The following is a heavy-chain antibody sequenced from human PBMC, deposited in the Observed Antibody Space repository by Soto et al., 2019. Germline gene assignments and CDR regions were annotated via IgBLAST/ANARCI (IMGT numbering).Heavy chain of an antibody. CDR3: ATAIRRPVKYYYDSSGPTGFDY. CDR2: FDPEDGET. J-gene: IGHJ4*02. CDR1: GYTLTELS. Sequence: ASVKVSCKVSGYTLTELSMHWVRQAPGKGLEWMGGFDPEDGETIYAQKFHGRFTMTEDTSTDTAYMELSSLRSEDTALYYCATAIRRPVKYYYDSSGPTGFDYWGQGTLVTVSS. V-gene: IGHV1-24*01. D-gene: IGHD3-22*01.